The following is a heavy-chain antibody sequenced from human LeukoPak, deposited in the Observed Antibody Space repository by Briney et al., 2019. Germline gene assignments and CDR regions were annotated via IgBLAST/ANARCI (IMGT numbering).Heavy chain of an antibody. CDR3: ARREVVAVNNWFDP. D-gene: IGHD2-15*01. J-gene: IGHJ5*02. V-gene: IGHV4-39*01. CDR2: IYYSGST. CDR1: GGSISSSSYY. Sequence: SETLSLTCTVSGGSISSSSYYWGWIRQPPGKGLEWIGSIYYSGSTYYNPSLKSRVTIPVDTSKNQFSLKLSSVTAADTAVYYCARREVVAVNNWFDPWGQGTLVTVSS.